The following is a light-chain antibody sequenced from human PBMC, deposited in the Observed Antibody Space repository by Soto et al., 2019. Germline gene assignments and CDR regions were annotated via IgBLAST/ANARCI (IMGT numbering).Light chain of an antibody. Sequence: QSVMTQPPAVSAAPGQKVTISCSGSRSNIGGNPVSWYQQLPGTAPKLLIYDDNKRPSGIPDRFSGSKSGTSATLGITGFQNGDEADYYCGSWDSSLSAYVFGTGTKLTVL. CDR1: RSNIGGNP. J-gene: IGLJ1*01. CDR2: DDN. CDR3: GSWDSSLSAYV. V-gene: IGLV1-51*01.